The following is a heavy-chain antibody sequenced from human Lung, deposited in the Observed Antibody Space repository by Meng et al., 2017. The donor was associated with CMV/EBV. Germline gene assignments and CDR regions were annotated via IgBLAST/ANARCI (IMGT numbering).Heavy chain of an antibody. CDR3: ARQYDTRTWDNWFDP. CDR1: GYSFTSYW. V-gene: IGHV5-51*01. CDR2: IYPGDSDT. J-gene: IGHJ5*02. D-gene: IGHD3-22*01. Sequence: KVSCXGSGYSFTSYWIAWVRQMPGKGLEWMGIIYPGDSDTTYSPSFQGQVTISADNSISTTYLQWSSLRASDTAMYYCARQYDTRTWDNWFDPWGQGTLVTVSS.